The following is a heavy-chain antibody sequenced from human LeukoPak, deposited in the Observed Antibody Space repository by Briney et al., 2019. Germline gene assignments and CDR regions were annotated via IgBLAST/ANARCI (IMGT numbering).Heavy chain of an antibody. D-gene: IGHD3-3*01. J-gene: IGHJ4*02. V-gene: IGHV1-2*02. CDR2: INPNSGGT. Sequence: ASVKVSCKASGYTFTGYYMHWMRQAPGQGLEWMGWINPNSGGTNYAQKFQGRVTMTRDTSISTAYMELSRLRSDDTAVYYCARVGVLRFPHFDYWDQGTLVTVSS. CDR1: GYTFTGYY. CDR3: ARVGVLRFPHFDY.